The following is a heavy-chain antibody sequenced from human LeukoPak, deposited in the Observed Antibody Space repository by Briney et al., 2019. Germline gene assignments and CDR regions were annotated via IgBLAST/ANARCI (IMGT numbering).Heavy chain of an antibody. CDR1: GGSISSGGYY. Sequence: SQTLSLTCTVSGGSISSGGYYWSWIRQHPGKGLEWIGYIYDSGSTYYSPSLKSQITTSVDTSKSQFSLKLSSVTAADTAVYYRARCYGSGDVFDIWGQGTMVTVSS. D-gene: IGHD3-10*01. CDR2: IYDSGST. CDR3: ARCYGSGDVFDI. J-gene: IGHJ3*02. V-gene: IGHV4-31*01.